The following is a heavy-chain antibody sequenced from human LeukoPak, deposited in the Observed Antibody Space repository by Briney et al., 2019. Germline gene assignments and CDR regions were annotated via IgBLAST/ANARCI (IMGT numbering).Heavy chain of an antibody. V-gene: IGHV3-7*01. CDR3: ARGARDIVVVPAASDYYYYMDV. D-gene: IGHD2-2*01. J-gene: IGHJ6*03. CDR2: IKQDGSES. Sequence: GGSLRLSCAASGFMFSNYWMSWVRQAPGKGLEWVANIKQDGSESRYVDSVKGRFTISRDNAKNSLYLQMNSLRAEDTAVYYCARGARDIVVVPAASDYYYYMDVWGKGTTVTISS. CDR1: GFMFSNYW.